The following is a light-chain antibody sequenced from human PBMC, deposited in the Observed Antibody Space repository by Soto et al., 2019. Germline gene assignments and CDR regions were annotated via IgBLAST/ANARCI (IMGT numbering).Light chain of an antibody. CDR2: EVS. J-gene: IGLJ3*02. Sequence: QSALTQPASVSGSPGQTITISCTGTSSDVGGYNYLSWYQQHPGKAPKVMIYEVSNRPSGVSNRFSGSNSVNTASLTISGLQSEYAAEYFCSSYTPSGTPVVGGGTTLTV. V-gene: IGLV2-14*01. CDR1: SSDVGGYNY. CDR3: SSYTPSGTPV.